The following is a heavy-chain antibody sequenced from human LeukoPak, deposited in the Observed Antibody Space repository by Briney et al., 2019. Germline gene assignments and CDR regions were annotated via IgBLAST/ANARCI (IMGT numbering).Heavy chain of an antibody. Sequence: GASVKVSCKTSGYIFTSNAINWVRQAPGQGLEWMGWISTNTGNPTYAQGFTGRFVFSLDASVRTTYLQISSLEAEDTAVYYCARVVGTPYYGMDVWGQGTTVTVSS. CDR3: ARVVGTPYYGMDV. V-gene: IGHV7-4-1*02. J-gene: IGHJ6*02. D-gene: IGHD3-10*01. CDR2: ISTNTGNP. CDR1: GYIFTSNA.